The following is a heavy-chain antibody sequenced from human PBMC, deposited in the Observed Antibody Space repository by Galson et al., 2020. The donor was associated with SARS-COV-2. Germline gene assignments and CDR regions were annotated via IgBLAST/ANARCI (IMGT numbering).Heavy chain of an antibody. D-gene: IGHD3-9*01. CDR3: ASHLNFDRSLRGVGYDY. V-gene: IGHV4-59*01. J-gene: IGHJ4*02. CDR2: IYYSGST. Sequence: SETLSLTCTVSGGSISSYYWSWIRQPPGKGLEWMWYIYYSGSTNYNPSLKSRVTISVDTSKNQFSLKLSSVTAADTAVYYCASHLNFDRSLRGVGYDYWGQGTLVTVSS. CDR1: GGSISSYY.